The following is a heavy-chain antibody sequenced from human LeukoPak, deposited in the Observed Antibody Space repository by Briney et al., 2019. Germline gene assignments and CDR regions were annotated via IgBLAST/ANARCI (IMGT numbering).Heavy chain of an antibody. CDR2: ITWNGATM. Sequence: GRSLRLSCAASGFTFDDYGMIWVRQAPGKGLEWVSYITWNGATMAYGDSVKGRFTISRDNAKTSLYLQMDRLRAEDTAVYYCARHLSGVTGYTYGRGIDYWGQGTLVTVSS. V-gene: IGHV3-20*04. J-gene: IGHJ4*02. CDR1: GFTFDDYG. CDR3: ARHLSGVTGYTYGRGIDY. D-gene: IGHD5-18*01.